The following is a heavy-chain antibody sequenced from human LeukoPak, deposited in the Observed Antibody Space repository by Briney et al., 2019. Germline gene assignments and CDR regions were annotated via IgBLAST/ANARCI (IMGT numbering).Heavy chain of an antibody. J-gene: IGHJ4*02. Sequence: SETLSLTCSVSGGSISNYFWTWIRQPPGKGLEWIGYIYSSGSTYYNPSLKSRVTISVDASKNRFSLKLSTVTAADTAVYYCARRPTGDPKFDYWGQGTLFTVSS. CDR2: IYSSGST. CDR3: ARRPTGDPKFDY. D-gene: IGHD7-27*01. V-gene: IGHV4-59*08. CDR1: GGSISNYF.